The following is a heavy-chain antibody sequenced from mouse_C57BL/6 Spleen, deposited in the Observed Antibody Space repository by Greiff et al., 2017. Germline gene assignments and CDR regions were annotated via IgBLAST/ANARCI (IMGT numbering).Heavy chain of an antibody. CDR1: GYSFTGYY. CDR2: INPSTGGT. Sequence: VQLQQSGPELVKPGASVKISCKASGYSFTGYYMNWVKQSPGKSLEWIGVINPSTGGTTYNQKFKAKATLTVDKSSSTAYMQLKSLTSEDSAVYYCGRGLYDGWGQGTTLTVSA. CDR3: GRGLYDG. J-gene: IGHJ2*01. V-gene: IGHV1-42*01. D-gene: IGHD2-10*02.